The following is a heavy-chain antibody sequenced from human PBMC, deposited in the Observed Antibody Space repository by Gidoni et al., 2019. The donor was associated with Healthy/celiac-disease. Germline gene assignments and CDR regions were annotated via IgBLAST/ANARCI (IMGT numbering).Heavy chain of an antibody. CDR3: TTEDSSGWYSLDAFDI. D-gene: IGHD6-19*01. J-gene: IGHJ3*02. V-gene: IGHV3-15*01. CDR1: GFTFSNAW. Sequence: EVQLVESGGGLVKPGGSLILSCAASGFTFSNAWMSWVRQAPGKGLEWVGRIKSKTDGGTTDYAAPVKGRFTISRDDSKNTLYLQMNSLKTEDTAVYYCTTEDSSGWYSLDAFDIWGQGTMVTVSS. CDR2: IKSKTDGGTT.